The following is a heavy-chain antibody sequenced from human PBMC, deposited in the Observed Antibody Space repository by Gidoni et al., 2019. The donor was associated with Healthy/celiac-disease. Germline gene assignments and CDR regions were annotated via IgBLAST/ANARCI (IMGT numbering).Heavy chain of an antibody. Sequence: EVQLVQSGAEVKKPGESLKISCKGSGYSFTSYWIGWVRQMPGKGLEWMGIIYPGDSDTRYSPSFQGQVTISADKSISTAYLQWSSLKASDTAMYYCARLGGRDGYKKRPLYYYYGMDVWGQGTTVTVSS. V-gene: IGHV5-51*01. CDR1: GYSFTSYW. D-gene: IGHD5-12*01. J-gene: IGHJ6*02. CDR3: ARLGGRDGYKKRPLYYYYGMDV. CDR2: IYPGDSDT.